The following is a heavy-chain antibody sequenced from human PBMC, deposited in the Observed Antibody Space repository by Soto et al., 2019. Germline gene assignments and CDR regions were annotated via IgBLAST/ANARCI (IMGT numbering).Heavy chain of an antibody. D-gene: IGHD3-22*01. J-gene: IGHJ3*01. CDR3: TTSYYYDSP. V-gene: IGHV3-15*01. CDR1: GCTFSNAW. CDR2: IKSKVDGETT. Sequence: EVQLVESGGGLVKPGGTLRLSCAGSGCTFSNAWLSWVRQARGKGLEWVGRIKSKVDGETTDYAAPVKDRFSISRDDSKNTLYLQMNSLTTEDTAVYYCTTSYYYDSPWGQGTMVTVSS.